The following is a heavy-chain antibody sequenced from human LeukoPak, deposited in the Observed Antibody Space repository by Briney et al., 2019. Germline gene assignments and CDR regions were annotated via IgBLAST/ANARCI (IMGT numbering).Heavy chain of an antibody. J-gene: IGHJ4*02. CDR3: ARGAYYSRDAYNTALRLGY. V-gene: IGHV3-30-3*01. CDR1: GFTFSSYP. CDR2: ISYDGSSE. Sequence: GGSLRLSCAASGFTFSSYPMHWVRQAPGKGLEWVAIISYDGSSEYYADCVKGRFTISRDNSKNTLYLRMNSLRTEDTAIYYCARGAYYSRDAYNTALRLGYWGQGTLVTVSS. D-gene: IGHD5-24*01.